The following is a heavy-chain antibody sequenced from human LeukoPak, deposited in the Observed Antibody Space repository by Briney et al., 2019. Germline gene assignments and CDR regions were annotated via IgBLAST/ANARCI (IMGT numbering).Heavy chain of an antibody. CDR1: GYTLTELS. CDR3: ATVGVLWFREGYFDY. CDR2: FDPEDGET. V-gene: IGHV1-24*01. Sequence: ASVKVSCKVSGYTLTELSMHWVRQAPGKGLEWMRGFDPEDGETIYAQKFQGRVTMTEDTSTDTAYMELSSLRSEDTAVYYCATVGVLWFREGYFDYWGQGTLVTVSS. J-gene: IGHJ4*02. D-gene: IGHD3-10*01.